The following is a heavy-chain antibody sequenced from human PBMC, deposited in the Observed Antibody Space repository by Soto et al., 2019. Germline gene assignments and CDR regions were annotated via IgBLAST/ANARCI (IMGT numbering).Heavy chain of an antibody. D-gene: IGHD5-12*01. CDR1: GGTFSSYT. CDR2: IIPILGIA. J-gene: IGHJ4*02. V-gene: IGHV1-69*02. Sequence: QVQLVQSGAEVKKPGSSVKVSCKASGGTFSSYTISWVRQAPGQGLEWMGRIIPILGIANYAQKFQGRVTITADKYTRTAYMELSSLRSEDTAVYYCARIGGYNSHFDYWGQGTLVTVSS. CDR3: ARIGGYNSHFDY.